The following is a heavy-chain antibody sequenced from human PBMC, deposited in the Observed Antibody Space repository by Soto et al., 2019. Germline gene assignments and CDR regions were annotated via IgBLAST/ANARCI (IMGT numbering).Heavy chain of an antibody. CDR1: GYTFTGYY. J-gene: IGHJ3*02. CDR2: INPNSGGT. D-gene: IGHD2-8*01. Sequence: ASVKVSCKASGYTFTGYYMHWVRQAPGQGLEWMGWINPNSGGTNYAQKFQGRVTMTRDTSISTAYMELSRLRSYDTAVYCCARVYSSDAFDIWGQGTMVTVSS. CDR3: ARVYSSDAFDI. V-gene: IGHV1-2*02.